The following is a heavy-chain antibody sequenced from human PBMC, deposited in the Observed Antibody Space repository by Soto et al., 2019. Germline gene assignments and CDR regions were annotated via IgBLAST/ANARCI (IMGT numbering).Heavy chain of an antibody. CDR2: ISYDGSNK. D-gene: IGHD1-26*01. J-gene: IGHJ4*02. Sequence: QVQLVESGGGVVQPGRSLRLSCAASGFTFSSYAMHWVRQAPGKGLEWVAVISYDGSNKYYADSVKGRFTISRDNSKNTLYRQMNSLRAEDTAVYYCARAPQWELLGRGGDYWGQGTLVTVSS. CDR1: GFTFSSYA. CDR3: ARAPQWELLGRGGDY. V-gene: IGHV3-30-3*01.